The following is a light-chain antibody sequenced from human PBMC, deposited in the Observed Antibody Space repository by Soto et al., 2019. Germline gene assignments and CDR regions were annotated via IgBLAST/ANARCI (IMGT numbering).Light chain of an antibody. CDR1: QDITHF. CDR2: DTS. Sequence: DIQMTQSPSPLSASVGDRVTLTCQASQDITHFLNWYQQTPGRVPKLLIYDTSTLQKGVPSRFSGGGSGTHFTLTISSLQPEDVATYYCQQYDTLPYTFGPGTKLEIK. CDR3: QQYDTLPYT. V-gene: IGKV1-33*01. J-gene: IGKJ2*01.